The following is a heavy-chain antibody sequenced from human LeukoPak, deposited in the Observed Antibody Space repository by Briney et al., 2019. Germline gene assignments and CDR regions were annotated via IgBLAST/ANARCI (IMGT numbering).Heavy chain of an antibody. D-gene: IGHD3-10*01. CDR2: IYSSGST. CDR3: ARDSGTTGEVKFDP. CDR1: GGSISSYY. V-gene: IGHV4-4*07. Sequence: PSETLSLTCTVSGGSISSYYWSWIRQPAGKGLEGIGRIYSSGSTDYNPSLKSRVTMSVDTSKNKFSLKLSSVTAADTAVYYCARDSGTTGEVKFDPWGQGTLVTVSS. J-gene: IGHJ5*02.